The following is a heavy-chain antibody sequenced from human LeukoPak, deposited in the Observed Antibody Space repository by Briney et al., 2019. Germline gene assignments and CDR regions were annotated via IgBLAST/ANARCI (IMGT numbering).Heavy chain of an antibody. CDR2: ISSSGSTI. J-gene: IGHJ4*02. CDR3: ARDLDPLNY. CDR1: GFTFSGCN. V-gene: IGHV3-48*01. Sequence: PGGSLRLSCAASGFTFSGCNLNWVRQAPGKGLEWVSYISSSGSTIYYADSVKGRFTISRDNAKNSLFLQMNSLRAEDTAVYYCARDLDPLNYWGQGTLVTVSS. D-gene: IGHD3/OR15-3a*01.